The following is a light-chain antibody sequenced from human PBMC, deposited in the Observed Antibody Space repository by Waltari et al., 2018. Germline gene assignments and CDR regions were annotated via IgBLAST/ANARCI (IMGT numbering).Light chain of an antibody. CDR1: QSVSSH. CDR3: QQRSSWPT. Sequence: EIVLTQSPATLSWSPGERATLSCRASQSVSSHLAWYQQKLGQAPRLLIYDASNRATGIPARFSGSGSGTDFTLTISSLEVDDFAVYYCQQRSSWPTFGGGTKVEIK. CDR2: DAS. J-gene: IGKJ4*01. V-gene: IGKV3-11*01.